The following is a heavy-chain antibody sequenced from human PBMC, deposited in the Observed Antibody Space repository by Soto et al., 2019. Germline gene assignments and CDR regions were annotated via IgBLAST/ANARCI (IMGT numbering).Heavy chain of an antibody. Sequence: PSQTLSLTCAISGDSVSSSSVTWNWIRQSPSRGLEWLGRTYYRSKWYNDYAESVKSRITINPDTSKNQFSLHLNSVTPEDTAVYYCVRLIGNSWLDVWRHGTLVTVSS. V-gene: IGHV6-1*01. J-gene: IGHJ5*01. CDR3: VRLIGNSWLDV. CDR2: TYYRSKWYN. D-gene: IGHD1-26*01. CDR1: GDSVSSSSVT.